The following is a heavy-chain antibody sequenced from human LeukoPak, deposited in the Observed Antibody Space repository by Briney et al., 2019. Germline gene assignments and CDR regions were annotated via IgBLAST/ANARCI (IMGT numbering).Heavy chain of an antibody. CDR1: GFSFSNFW. V-gene: IGHV3-7*01. J-gene: IGHJ4*02. CDR3: VRGGGRAAPDY. CDR2: INQDGGEK. D-gene: IGHD2-15*01. Sequence: GGSLRLSCAVSGFSFSNFWMSWVRQAPGKGLEWVANINQDGGEKSHADSVKGRFTISRDNAKNSLYLQMNSLRVEDTAMYYCVRGGGRAAPDYWGQGTLVTVSS.